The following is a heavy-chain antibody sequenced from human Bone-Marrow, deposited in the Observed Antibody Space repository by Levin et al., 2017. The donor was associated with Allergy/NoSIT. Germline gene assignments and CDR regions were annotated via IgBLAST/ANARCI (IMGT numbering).Heavy chain of an antibody. CDR2: ISAYNGNT. Sequence: ASVKVSCKASGYTFTSYGISWVRQAPGQGLEWMGWISAYNGNTNYAQKLQGRVTMTTDTSTSTAYMELRSLRSDDTAVYYCARDCLYEPRLNLGFWGQGTLVTVSS. V-gene: IGHV1-18*01. CDR1: GYTFTSYG. CDR3: ARDCLYEPRLNLGF. D-gene: IGHD5/OR15-5a*01. J-gene: IGHJ4*02.